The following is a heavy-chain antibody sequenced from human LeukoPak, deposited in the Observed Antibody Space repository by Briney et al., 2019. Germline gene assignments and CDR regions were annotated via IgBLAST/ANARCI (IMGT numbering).Heavy chain of an antibody. CDR1: GFTFSSYA. J-gene: IGHJ4*02. Sequence: PGGSLRLSCAASGFTFSSYAMHWVRQAPGKGLEWVAVISYDGSNKYYADSVKGRFTISRDNSKNTLYLQMNSLRAEDTAVYYCATRAVADDYWGQGTLVTVSS. V-gene: IGHV3-30*04. D-gene: IGHD6-19*01. CDR3: ATRAVADDY. CDR2: ISYDGSNK.